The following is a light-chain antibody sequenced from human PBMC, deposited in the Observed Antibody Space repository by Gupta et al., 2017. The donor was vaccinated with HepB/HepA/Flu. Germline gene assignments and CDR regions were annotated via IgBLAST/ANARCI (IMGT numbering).Light chain of an antibody. Sequence: SFELTQPPAVSVSPGQTASITRSGDKLGKKDACWYQQKPGQSPELVIYQDNKRPSGIPERFSGSNSGTTATLTISGPQAMDEADYYCQACDRTTPGVFGSGTKLIVI. CDR2: QDN. V-gene: IGLV3-1*01. J-gene: IGLJ3*02. CDR3: QACDRTTPGV. CDR1: KLGKKD.